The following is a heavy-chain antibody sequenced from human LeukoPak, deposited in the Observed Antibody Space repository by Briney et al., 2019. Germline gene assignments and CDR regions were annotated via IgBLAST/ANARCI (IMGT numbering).Heavy chain of an antibody. CDR2: IYTSGST. CDR1: GGSISSYY. V-gene: IGHV4-4*07. D-gene: IGHD4-4*01. J-gene: IGHJ2*01. CDR3: ARWYSNYIWYFDL. Sequence: SETLSLTCTVSGGSISSYYWSWIRQPAGKGLEWIGRIYTSGSTNYNPSLKSRVTMSVDTSKNQFSLKLSSVAAADTAVYYCARWYSNYIWYFDLWGRGTLVTVSS.